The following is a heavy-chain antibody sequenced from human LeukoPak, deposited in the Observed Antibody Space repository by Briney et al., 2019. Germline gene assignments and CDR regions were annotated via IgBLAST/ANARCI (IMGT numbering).Heavy chain of an antibody. CDR1: GGSISSGGYY. CDR3: ARHGYDSSGYYYWYFDL. V-gene: IGHV4-30-2*05. D-gene: IGHD3-22*01. CDR2: IYHSGST. J-gene: IGHJ2*01. Sequence: SQTLSLTCTVSGGSISSGGYYWSWIRQPPGKGLEWIGYIYHSGSTYYNPSLKSRVTISVDTSKNQFSLRLTSVTAADTAVYYCARHGYDSSGYYYWYFDLWGRGTLVTVSS.